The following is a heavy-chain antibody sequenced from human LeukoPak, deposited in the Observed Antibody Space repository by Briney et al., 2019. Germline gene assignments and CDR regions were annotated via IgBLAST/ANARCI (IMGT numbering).Heavy chain of an antibody. CDR3: ARVGYSSSWYLDG. J-gene: IGHJ4*02. CDR2: IKQDGSEK. CDR1: GFTFSSYW. D-gene: IGHD6-13*01. Sequence: PGGSLRLSCAASGFTFSSYWMSWVRHAPGKGLEWVANIKQDGSEKYYVDSVKGRFTISRDNAKNSLYLQMNSLRAEDTAVYYCARVGYSSSWYLDGWGQGTLVTVSS. V-gene: IGHV3-7*01.